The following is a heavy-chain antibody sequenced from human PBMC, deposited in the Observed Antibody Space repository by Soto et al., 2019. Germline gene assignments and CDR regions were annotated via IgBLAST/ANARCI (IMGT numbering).Heavy chain of an antibody. V-gene: IGHV4-4*07. CDR1: GGSMSSYD. J-gene: IGHJ5*02. CDR2: VYSRGGT. Sequence: SETLSLTCTVSGGSMSSYDWTWIRQPAGKGLEWIGRVYSRGGTHYNPSLKSRGTISLDTSKNQFSLRLLSVTDADTAVYYCARGQRFSDWFDPWGKGTLVTVSS. D-gene: IGHD3-3*01. CDR3: ARGQRFSDWFDP.